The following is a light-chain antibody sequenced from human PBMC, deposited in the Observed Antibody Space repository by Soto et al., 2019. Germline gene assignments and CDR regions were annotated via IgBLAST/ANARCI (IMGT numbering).Light chain of an antibody. J-gene: IGKJ1*01. CDR1: QSLVTRY. Sequence: EIVLTQSPGTLSLSPGERATLSCRASQSLVTRYLAWYQQKPGQAPSLLIYAASTRAAGTPDSFSGSWSGTDFTLTVSILEPEDFAVYYCQQYDRSPWTFGQGTKV. V-gene: IGKV3-20*01. CDR2: AAS. CDR3: QQYDRSPWT.